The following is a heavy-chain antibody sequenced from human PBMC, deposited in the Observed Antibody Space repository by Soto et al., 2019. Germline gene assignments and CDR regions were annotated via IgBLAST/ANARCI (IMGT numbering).Heavy chain of an antibody. Sequence: QVQLVQSGAEVKKPGSSVKVSCKASGGTFSRYGISWVRQAPGQGLEWMGGIIPIFGTANYAQKFQGRVTITADESTSTADMELGSVRSEDTAVYYCARDKEGRGWFDPWGQGSLVTVSS. J-gene: IGHJ5*02. D-gene: IGHD3-16*01. V-gene: IGHV1-69*01. CDR1: GGTFSRYG. CDR2: IIPIFGTA. CDR3: ARDKEGRGWFDP.